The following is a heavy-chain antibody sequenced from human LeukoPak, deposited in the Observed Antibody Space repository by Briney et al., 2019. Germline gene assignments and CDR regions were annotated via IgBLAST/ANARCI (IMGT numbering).Heavy chain of an antibody. V-gene: IGHV1-18*01. Sequence: ASVKVSCKASGYTLTSYGISWVRQAPGQGLEWMGWISAYNGNTNYAQKLQGRVTMTTDTSTSTAYMELRSLRSDDTAVYYCARADYDFWSGYSGYWGQGTLVTVSS. CDR2: ISAYNGNT. D-gene: IGHD3-3*01. CDR3: ARADYDFWSGYSGY. J-gene: IGHJ4*02. CDR1: GYTLTSYG.